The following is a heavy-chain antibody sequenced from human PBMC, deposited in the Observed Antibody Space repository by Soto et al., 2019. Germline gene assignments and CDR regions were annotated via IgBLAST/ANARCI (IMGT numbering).Heavy chain of an antibody. J-gene: IGHJ6*02. V-gene: IGHV4-4*07. D-gene: IGHD5-12*01. Sequence: SETLSLTCTVSGGSISSYYWSWIRQPAGKGLEWIGRIYTSGGTNYNPSLKSRVTMSVDTSKNQFSLKLSSVTAADTAVYYCARGNGYDDYYYYYGMDVWGQGTTVTVSS. CDR1: GGSISSYY. CDR3: ARGNGYDDYYYYYGMDV. CDR2: IYTSGGT.